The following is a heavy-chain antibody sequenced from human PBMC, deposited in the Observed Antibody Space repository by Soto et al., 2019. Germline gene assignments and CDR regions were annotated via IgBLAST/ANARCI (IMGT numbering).Heavy chain of an antibody. V-gene: IGHV3-53*01. Sequence: PGGSLRLSCAASGFPVSSNYMSWVRQAPGKGLEWVSVIYSGGSTYYADSVKGRFTISRDNSKNTLYLQMNSLRAEDTAVYYCARDSANTASGTIDYWGQGTLVTVSS. CDR2: IYSGGST. CDR1: GFPVSSNY. D-gene: IGHD2-2*01. CDR3: ARDSANTASGTIDY. J-gene: IGHJ4*02.